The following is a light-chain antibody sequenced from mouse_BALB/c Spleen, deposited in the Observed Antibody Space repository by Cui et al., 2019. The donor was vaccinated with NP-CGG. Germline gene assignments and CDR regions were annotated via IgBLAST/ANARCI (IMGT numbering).Light chain of an antibody. CDR1: RGAVTTINY. CDR3: ALWYSNHWV. J-gene: IGLJ1*01. Sequence: QVVMTKESAHTTLPDEKVTLTCRPSRGAVTTINYANWVQEKPDHLFTVLIGGTNNRVPGVPARFSGSLIGDKAALTITGAQTEDEAIYFCALWYSNHWVFGGGTKLTVL. CDR2: GTN. V-gene: IGLV1*01.